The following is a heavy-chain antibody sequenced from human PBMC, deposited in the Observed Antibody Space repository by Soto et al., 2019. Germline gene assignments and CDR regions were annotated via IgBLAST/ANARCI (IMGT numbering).Heavy chain of an antibody. CDR2: IFHSGSA. Sequence: QVQLLESGPGLVKRSQTLSLTCTVSGVSISSGGYYWSWVRQPQGKGLEWIAFIFHSGSAYYNPSLKSLSTISVHSSKNQFSLYLMSVTAADTAEYFCARVWEGGTYRGEYWGWGSLVSVSS. CDR1: GVSISSGGYY. CDR3: ARVWEGGTYRGEY. D-gene: IGHD1-26*01. J-gene: IGHJ4*02. V-gene: IGHV4-30-4*01.